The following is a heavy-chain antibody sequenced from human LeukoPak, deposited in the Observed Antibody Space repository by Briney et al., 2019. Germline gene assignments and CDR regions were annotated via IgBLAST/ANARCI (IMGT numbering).Heavy chain of an antibody. CDR1: GFTFRNYR. D-gene: IGHD3-22*01. V-gene: IGHV3-21*01. CDR2: ISTSSTYI. J-gene: IGHJ4*02. CDR3: ARDYDSSGYYYPVYEY. Sequence: GGSLRLSCAASGFTFRNYRMNWVRQAPGKGLEWVSSISTSSTYIFYADSVKGRFTISRDNAKNSLYLQMSSLRAEDTAVYYCARDYDSSGYYYPVYEYWGQGTLVTVSP.